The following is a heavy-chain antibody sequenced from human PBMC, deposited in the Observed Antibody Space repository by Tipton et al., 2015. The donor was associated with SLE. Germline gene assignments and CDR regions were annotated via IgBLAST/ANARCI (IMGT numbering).Heavy chain of an antibody. CDR1: GGSISSYY. CDR3: ARRVQLGYDRGIDP. Sequence: TLSLTCTVSGGSISSYYWSWIRQPAGKGLEWIGRIYTSGSTNYNPSLKSRVTISVDMSKNQFSLKLSSVTAADTAVYYCARRVQLGYDRGIDPRGQGTLVTVSS. J-gene: IGHJ5*02. CDR2: IYTSGST. V-gene: IGHV4-4*07. D-gene: IGHD2-8*01.